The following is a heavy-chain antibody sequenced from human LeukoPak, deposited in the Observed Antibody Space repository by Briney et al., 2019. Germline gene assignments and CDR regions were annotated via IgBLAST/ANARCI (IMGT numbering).Heavy chain of an antibody. J-gene: IGHJ4*02. D-gene: IGHD2/OR15-2a*01. V-gene: IGHV3-48*01. Sequence: GGPLRLSCAASGFTFSSYTMNWVRQAPGKGLEWVSYISTDSNTIYYADPVKGRFTISRDNAKNSLYLQMNSLRAEDTAVYFCARGPYIHNHYFYYFDSWGQGSLVTVSS. CDR1: GFTFSSYT. CDR2: ISTDSNTI. CDR3: ARGPYIHNHYFYYFDS.